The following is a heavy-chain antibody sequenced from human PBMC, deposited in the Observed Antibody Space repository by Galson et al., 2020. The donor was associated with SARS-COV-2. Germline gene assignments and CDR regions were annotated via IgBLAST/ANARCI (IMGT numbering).Heavy chain of an antibody. Sequence: GGSLRLSCAASGFTFSSYAMHWVRQAPGKGLEWVAVISYDGSNKYYADSVKGRFTISRDNSKNTLYLQMNSLRAEDTAVYYCAVTTIVVVVAATDLDYWGQGTLVTVSS. CDR3: AVTTIVVVVAATDLDY. CDR1: GFTFSSYA. V-gene: IGHV3-30*04. J-gene: IGHJ4*02. D-gene: IGHD2-15*01. CDR2: ISYDGSNK.